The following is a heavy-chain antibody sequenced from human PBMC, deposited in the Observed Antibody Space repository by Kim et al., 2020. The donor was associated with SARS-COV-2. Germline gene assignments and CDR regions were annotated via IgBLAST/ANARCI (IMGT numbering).Heavy chain of an antibody. Sequence: SETLSLTCTVSGGSISSYYWSWIRQPPGKGLEWIGYIYYSGSTNYNPSLKSRVTISVDTSKNQFSLKLSSVTAADTAVYYCARVGVGGSGYYVDYWGQGTLVTVSS. CDR3: ARVGVGGSGYYVDY. CDR1: GGSISSYY. V-gene: IGHV4-59*13. CDR2: IYYSGST. D-gene: IGHD3-22*01. J-gene: IGHJ4*02.